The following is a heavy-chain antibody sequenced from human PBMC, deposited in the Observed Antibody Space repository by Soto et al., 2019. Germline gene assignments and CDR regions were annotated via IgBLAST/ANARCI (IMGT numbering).Heavy chain of an antibody. D-gene: IGHD2-21*01. J-gene: IGHJ5*02. V-gene: IGHV1-69*13. CDR1: GGPFSSYA. Sequence: ASVKVSCKASGGPFSSYAISWVRQAPGQGLEWMGGIIPIFGTANYAQKFQGRVTITADESTSTAYMELSSLRSEDTAVYYCARYHPPQKTYSPFDPWGQGTMVTVSS. CDR3: ARYHPPQKTYSPFDP. CDR2: IIPIFGTA.